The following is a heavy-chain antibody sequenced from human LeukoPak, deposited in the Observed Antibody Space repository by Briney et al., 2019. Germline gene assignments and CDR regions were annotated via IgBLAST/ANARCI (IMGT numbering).Heavy chain of an antibody. D-gene: IGHD2-21*01. CDR3: AKPDGNVVAVPMDV. Sequence: PGGSLRLSCAASGFAFSDYYMSWIRQAPGKGLEWVSYISSSGSTIYYADSVKGRFTISRDNSKNTLFLQMNRLRAADTAVYYCAKPDGNVVAVPMDVWGQGTTVTVSS. V-gene: IGHV3-11*01. J-gene: IGHJ6*02. CDR1: GFAFSDYY. CDR2: ISSSGSTI.